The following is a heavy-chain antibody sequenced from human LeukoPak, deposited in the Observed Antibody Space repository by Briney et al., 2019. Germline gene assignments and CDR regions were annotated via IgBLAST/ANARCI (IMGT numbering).Heavy chain of an antibody. V-gene: IGHV1-69*13. D-gene: IGHD4-17*01. CDR2: IIPIFGTA. CDR1: GGTFSSYA. J-gene: IGHJ6*02. Sequence: GASVKVSCEASGGTFSSYAISWVRQAPGQGLEWMGGIIPIFGTANYAQKFQGRVTITADESTSTAYMELSSLRSEDTAVYYCASSKDDYGDYLMGPGGDNYYYYGMDVWGQGTTVTVSS. CDR3: ASSKDDYGDYLMGPGGDNYYYYGMDV.